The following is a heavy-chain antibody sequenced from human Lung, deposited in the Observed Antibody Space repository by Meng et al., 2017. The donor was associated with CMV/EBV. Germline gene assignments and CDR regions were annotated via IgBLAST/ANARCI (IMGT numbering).Heavy chain of an antibody. CDR2: ISGSGGST. CDR3: AKYIAAAGILSVYFDY. Sequence: GEXXKISCAASGFTFSSYAMSWVRQAPGKGLEWVSAISGSGGSTYYADSVKGRFTISRDNSKNTLYLQMNSLRAEDTAVYYCAKYIAAAGILSVYFDYWGQGTXVTVSS. CDR1: GFTFSSYA. J-gene: IGHJ4*02. D-gene: IGHD6-13*01. V-gene: IGHV3-23*01.